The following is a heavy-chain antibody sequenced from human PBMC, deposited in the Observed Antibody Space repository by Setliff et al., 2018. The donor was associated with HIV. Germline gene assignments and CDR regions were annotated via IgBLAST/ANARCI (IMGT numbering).Heavy chain of an antibody. Sequence: SETLSLTCTVSGGSISNYFWSWIRQPPGKGLEWIGYIYYSGSTKYNPSLNSRVTISVDTSENQFSLKLSSVTAADTAVYYCARAMVPDSSGCYRPPAFDIWGQGTMVTVSS. V-gene: IGHV4-59*12. CDR2: IYYSGST. CDR3: ARAMVPDSSGCYRPPAFDI. D-gene: IGHD3-22*01. J-gene: IGHJ3*02. CDR1: GGSISNYF.